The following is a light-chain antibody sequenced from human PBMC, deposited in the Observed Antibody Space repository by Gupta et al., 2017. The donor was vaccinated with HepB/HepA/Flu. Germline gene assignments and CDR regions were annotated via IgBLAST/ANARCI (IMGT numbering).Light chain of an antibody. V-gene: IGLV1-40*01. CDR3: QSYDRSLSGMV. CDR1: TSNIGAGYD. CDR2: GNT. J-gene: IGLJ3*02. Sequence: QSVLTQPPSVSGAPGQRGTISCTGGTSNIGAGYDVHWYQRFPGTAPKLLIYGNTNRPSGVSDRFSGSNSGTSASLAITGLQAEDEADYYCQSYDRSLSGMVFGGGTKVTVL.